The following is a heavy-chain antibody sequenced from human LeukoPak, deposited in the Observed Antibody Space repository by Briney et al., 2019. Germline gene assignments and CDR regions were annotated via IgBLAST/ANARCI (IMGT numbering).Heavy chain of an antibody. Sequence: QSGGSLRLSCAASGFTFSTYSMNWVRQAPGKGLEWVSYISSNSTAIYYADSVKGRFTISRDNAKNSLYLQMNSLRDEDTAVYYCAKVYSDYVIFDFWGQGTLVTVSS. D-gene: IGHD5-12*01. CDR1: GFTFSTYS. CDR3: AKVYSDYVIFDF. CDR2: ISSNSTAI. J-gene: IGHJ4*02. V-gene: IGHV3-48*02.